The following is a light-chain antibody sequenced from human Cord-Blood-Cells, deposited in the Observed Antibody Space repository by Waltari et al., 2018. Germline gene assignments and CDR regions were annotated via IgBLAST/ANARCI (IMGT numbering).Light chain of an antibody. CDR3: NSRDSSGNHYV. V-gene: IGLV3-19*01. J-gene: IGLJ1*01. CDR1: SLRSYY. Sequence: SSELTQAPAVSVALGQTVSITCQGDSLRSYYASWYQQKPGQAPVLVIYGKNNRPSGIPDRFSGSSSGNTASLTITGAQAEDEADYYCNSRDSSGNHYVFGTGTKVTVL. CDR2: GKN.